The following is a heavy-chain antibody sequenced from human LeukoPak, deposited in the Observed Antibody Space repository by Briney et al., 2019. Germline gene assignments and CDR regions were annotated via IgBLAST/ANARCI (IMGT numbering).Heavy chain of an antibody. D-gene: IGHD3-10*01. J-gene: IGHJ4*02. CDR2: INAGNGNT. V-gene: IGHV1-3*01. Sequence: ASVKVSCTASGYTFTSYAMHWVRQAPGQRLEWMGWINAGNGNTKYSQKFQGRVTITRDTSASTAYMELSSLRSEDTAVYYCARDQQRVSMVRGVLFYWGQGTLVTVSS. CDR3: ARDQQRVSMVRGVLFY. CDR1: GYTFTSYA.